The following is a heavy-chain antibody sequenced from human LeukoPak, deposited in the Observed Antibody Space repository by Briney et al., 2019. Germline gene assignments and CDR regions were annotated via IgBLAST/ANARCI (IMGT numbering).Heavy chain of an antibody. CDR2: INSNSGAT. Sequence: GASVMVSCKASGYTFTDYYIHWVRQAPGQGLEWMGWINSNSGATNYAQKFQGRVTMTRDTSISTAYMELTRLGSDDTAVYYCARDGSLGYWGQGTLVTVSS. D-gene: IGHD5-12*01. J-gene: IGHJ4*02. V-gene: IGHV1-2*02. CDR3: ARDGSLGY. CDR1: GYTFTDYY.